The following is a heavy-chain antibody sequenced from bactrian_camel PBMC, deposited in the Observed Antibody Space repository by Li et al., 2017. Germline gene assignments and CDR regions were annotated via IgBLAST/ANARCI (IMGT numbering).Heavy chain of an antibody. CDR2: IYTAGGNA. CDR3: AAGYTGPWCRLPAEFGY. CDR1: GDDYNTNY. V-gene: IGHV3S40*01. J-gene: IGHJ6*01. D-gene: IGHD5*01. Sequence: VQLVESGGGSVQPGGSLRLSCAPSGDDYNTNYMVVAWFRQGPGKEREGIAAIYTAGGNAYSADSVKGRFTISQDGANNTVYLQMDSLKPEDTATYYCAAGYTGPWCRLPAEFGYWGQGTQVTVS.